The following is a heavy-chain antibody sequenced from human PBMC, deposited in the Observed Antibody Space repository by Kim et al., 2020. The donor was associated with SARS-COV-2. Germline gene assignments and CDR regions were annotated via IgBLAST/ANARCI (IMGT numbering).Heavy chain of an antibody. CDR2: INSDGSGT. CDR3: ARAFAAAAGPHNYYYMDV. Sequence: GGSLRLSCAASGFSLSRYWMHWVRQVPGKGLVWVSHINSDGSGTSYAEAVKGRFTISRDNAKNMLYLQMNSLKVEDTAVYFCARAFAAAAGPHNYYYMDVWGKGTTVTVSS. D-gene: IGHD6-13*01. J-gene: IGHJ6*03. V-gene: IGHV3-74*01. CDR1: GFSLSRYW.